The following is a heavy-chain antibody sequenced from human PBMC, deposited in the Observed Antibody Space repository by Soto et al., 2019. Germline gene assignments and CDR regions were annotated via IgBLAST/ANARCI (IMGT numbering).Heavy chain of an antibody. Sequence: EVELVESGGGLVQPGGSLRLSCVASGFSFSDYAMNWVRQAPGKGLEWVSWFGLTGQSGDYADSVRGRFTMSRDKARNSVHLQMSSLRDEDTAVYYCARDHYYAFDIWGQGTMVTVS. CDR3: ARDHYYAFDI. D-gene: IGHD1-26*01. CDR2: FGLTGQSG. V-gene: IGHV3-48*02. J-gene: IGHJ3*02. CDR1: GFSFSDYA.